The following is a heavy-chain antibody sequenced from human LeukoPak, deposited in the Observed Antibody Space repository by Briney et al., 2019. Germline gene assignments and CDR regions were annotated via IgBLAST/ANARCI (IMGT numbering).Heavy chain of an antibody. V-gene: IGHV1-2*02. CDR2: INPNSGGT. CDR1: GYTFTGYY. CDR3: ARDPPWCSGGSCYSSNWFDP. Sequence: GASVKVSCKASGYTFTGYYMHWVRQAPGQGLEWMGWINPNSGGTNYAQKFQGRVTMTRDTSTSTVYMELSSLRSEDTAVYYCARDPPWCSGGSCYSSNWFDPWGQGTLVTVSS. D-gene: IGHD2-15*01. J-gene: IGHJ5*02.